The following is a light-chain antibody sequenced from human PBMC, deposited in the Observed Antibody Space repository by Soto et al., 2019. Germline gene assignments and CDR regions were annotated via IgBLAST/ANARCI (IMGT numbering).Light chain of an antibody. CDR2: EVN. Sequence: QSVLTQPASVSGSPRQSITISCTGASSDVGGYTYVSWYQQHPGKAPKLMIYEVNNRPSGVSNRFSGSKSGNTASLTISGLQAEDEADYYCSSYTSSSTPYVFGTGTKLTVL. CDR1: SSDVGGYTY. V-gene: IGLV2-14*01. J-gene: IGLJ1*01. CDR3: SSYTSSSTPYV.